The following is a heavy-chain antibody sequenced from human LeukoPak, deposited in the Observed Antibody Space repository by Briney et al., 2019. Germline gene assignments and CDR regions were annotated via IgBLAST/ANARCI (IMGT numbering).Heavy chain of an antibody. CDR3: ARRGGEAVATYNWFDP. V-gene: IGHV3-30*04. D-gene: IGHD2-15*01. CDR1: GVTFRSYA. J-gene: IGHJ5*01. CDR2: ISYDGSNE. Sequence: GGSLRLSCAASGVTFRSYAMHWVRQGPGKGLEWVAAISYDGSNEYYADSVKGRFTISRDNSKNTVYLQMNSLRVEDTALYYCARRGGEAVATYNWFDPWGQGTLVTVSS.